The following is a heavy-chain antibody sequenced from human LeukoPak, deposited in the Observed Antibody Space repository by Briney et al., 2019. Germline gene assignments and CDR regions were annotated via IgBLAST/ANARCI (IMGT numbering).Heavy chain of an antibody. J-gene: IGHJ4*02. V-gene: IGHV3-23*01. Sequence: GGALRLSSSASGLTLCSYALSWVRQAPGKGLEWVSAISGSGGSTYYADSVKGRFTISRDNSKNTLYLQMNSLRAEDTAVYYCAKQRVAGAPFFDYWGQGTLVTVSS. CDR1: GLTLCSYA. D-gene: IGHD6-19*01. CDR2: ISGSGGST. CDR3: AKQRVAGAPFFDY.